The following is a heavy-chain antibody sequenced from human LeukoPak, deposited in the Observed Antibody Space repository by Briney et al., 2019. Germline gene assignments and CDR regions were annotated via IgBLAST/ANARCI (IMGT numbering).Heavy chain of an antibody. J-gene: IGHJ4*02. V-gene: IGHV4-31*03. CDR1: GGSISSGGYY. D-gene: IGHD5-18*01. CDR3: ARATAMVRRGFFDY. CDR2: IYYSGST. Sequence: PSETLSLTCTVSGGSISSGGYYWSWIRQHPGKGLEWIGYIYYSGSTYYNPSLKSRVTISVDTSKNQFSLKLSSVTTADTAVYYCARATAMVRRGFFDYWGQGTLVTVSS.